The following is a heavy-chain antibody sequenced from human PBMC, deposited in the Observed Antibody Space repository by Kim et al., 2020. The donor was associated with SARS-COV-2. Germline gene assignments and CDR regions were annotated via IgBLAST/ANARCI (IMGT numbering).Heavy chain of an antibody. Sequence: GGSLRLSCAASGFTFSSYAMSWVRQAPGKGLEWVSAISGSGGSTYYADSVKGRFTISRDNSKNTLYLQMNSLRAEDTAVYYCAKFPPRRYYYYYGMDVWGQGTTVTVSS. CDR3: AKFPPRRYYYYYGMDV. CDR2: ISGSGGST. J-gene: IGHJ6*02. CDR1: GFTFSSYA. V-gene: IGHV3-23*01.